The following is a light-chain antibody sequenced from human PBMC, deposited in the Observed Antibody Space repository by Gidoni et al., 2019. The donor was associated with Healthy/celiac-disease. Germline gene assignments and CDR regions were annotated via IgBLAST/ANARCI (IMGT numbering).Light chain of an antibody. CDR1: QSVSSSY. CDR2: GAS. J-gene: IGKJ1*01. V-gene: IGKV3-20*01. CDR3: QQYGSSPLT. Sequence: ATLSCRASQSVSSSYLAWYQQKPGQAPRLLIYGASSRATGIPDRFSGSGSGTDFTLTISRLDPEDFAVYYCQQYGSSPLTFGQGTKVEIK.